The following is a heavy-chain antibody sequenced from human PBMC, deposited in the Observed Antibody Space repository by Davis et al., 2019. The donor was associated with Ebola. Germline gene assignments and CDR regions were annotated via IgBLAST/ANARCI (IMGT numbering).Heavy chain of an antibody. Sequence: SVKVSCKASGGTFSSYAISWVRQAPGQGLEWMGRIIPMLGIANYAQKFQGRVTITADESTSTAYMELSSLRSEDTAVYYCARTSYSSSWYYYYGMDVWGQGTTVTVSS. J-gene: IGHJ6*02. D-gene: IGHD6-13*01. CDR1: GGTFSSYA. V-gene: IGHV1-69*04. CDR3: ARTSYSSSWYYYYGMDV. CDR2: IIPMLGIA.